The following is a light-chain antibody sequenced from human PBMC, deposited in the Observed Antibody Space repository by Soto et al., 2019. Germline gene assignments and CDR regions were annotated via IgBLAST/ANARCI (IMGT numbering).Light chain of an antibody. J-gene: IGKJ4*01. CDR3: QHYYSAPLS. Sequence: DIQMTQSPSSVSASVGDRVTITCRASQAIDSWLAWYQQKPGEAPKLLIFTGSLLHSGVPPRFSGRAHETDFTLTTSSLKAEDVAVYYCQHYYSAPLSFGGGTKG. V-gene: IGKV1-12*01. CDR1: QAIDSW. CDR2: TGS.